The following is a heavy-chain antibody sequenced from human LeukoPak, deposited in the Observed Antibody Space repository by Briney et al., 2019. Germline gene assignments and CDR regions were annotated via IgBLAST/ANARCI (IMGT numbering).Heavy chain of an antibody. V-gene: IGHV3-21*04. J-gene: IGHJ4*02. CDR2: ISSSSSYI. CDR3: ATWGWELLPGDTALDY. D-gene: IGHD1-26*01. Sequence: PGGSLRLSCAASGSTFSSYSMNWVRQAPGKGLEWVSSISSSSSYIYYADSVKGRFTISRDNAKNSLYLQMNSLRAEDTAVYYCATWGWELLPGDTALDYWGQGTLVTVSS. CDR1: GSTFSSYS.